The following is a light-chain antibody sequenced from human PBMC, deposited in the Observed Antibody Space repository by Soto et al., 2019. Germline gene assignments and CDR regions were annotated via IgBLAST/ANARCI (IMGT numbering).Light chain of an antibody. V-gene: IGKV1-12*01. CDR3: QKANSFPIT. CDR1: QDIRSW. Sequence: DIQLTQSPSSVSASIGDRVTITCWASQDIRSWLAWYQQKAGKAPKLVISAASTLQRGVPSRFSGSGFGTNFTLAITSLQPEDFATYYCQKANSFPITFGQGTRLDIK. CDR2: AAS. J-gene: IGKJ5*01.